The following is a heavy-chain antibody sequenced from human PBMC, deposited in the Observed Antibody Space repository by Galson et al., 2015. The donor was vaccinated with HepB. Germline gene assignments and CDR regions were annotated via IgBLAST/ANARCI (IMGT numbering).Heavy chain of an antibody. CDR2: IWYDGSNK. Sequence: SLRLSCAASGFTFSSYGMHWVRQAPGKGLEWVAVIWYDGSNKYYADSVKGRFTISRDNSKNTLYLQMNSLRAEDTAVYYCARDYRIDSSSWYEMGIYGMDVWGQGTTVTVSS. J-gene: IGHJ6*02. D-gene: IGHD6-13*01. CDR3: ARDYRIDSSSWYEMGIYGMDV. V-gene: IGHV3-33*01. CDR1: GFTFSSYG.